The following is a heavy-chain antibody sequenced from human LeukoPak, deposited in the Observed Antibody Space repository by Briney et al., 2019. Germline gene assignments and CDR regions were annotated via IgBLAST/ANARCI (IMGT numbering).Heavy chain of an antibody. CDR1: GGSFSGYY. CDR3: AKGGKSTGDPWGYMDV. Sequence: PSETLSLTCAVYGGSFSGYYWSWIRQPPGKGLEWIGEINHSGSTNYNPSLKSRVTISVDTSKNQFSLKLSSVTAADTAVYYCAKGGKSTGDPWGYMDVWGKGTTVTVSS. J-gene: IGHJ6*03. V-gene: IGHV4-34*01. CDR2: INHSGST. D-gene: IGHD3-10*01.